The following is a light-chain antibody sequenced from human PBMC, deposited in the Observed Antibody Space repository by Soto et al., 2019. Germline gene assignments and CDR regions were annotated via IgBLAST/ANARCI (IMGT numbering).Light chain of an antibody. Sequence: DIHLTQAPSTLSASVGDGVTITCRASQNISTSLAWYQHRPGKAPKLLIFDVSNVESGVPSRFSGSGSGTEFTLTISRLHSDDFATYYCQQYEYSRSFGQGTKVDIK. V-gene: IGKV1-5*01. CDR1: QNISTS. CDR3: QQYEYSRS. CDR2: DVS. J-gene: IGKJ1*01.